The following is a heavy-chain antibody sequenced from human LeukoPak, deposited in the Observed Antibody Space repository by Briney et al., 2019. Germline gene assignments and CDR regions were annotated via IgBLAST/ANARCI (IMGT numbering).Heavy chain of an antibody. CDR2: ISSSGSTI. J-gene: IGHJ4*02. V-gene: IGHV3-48*03. Sequence: PGGSLRLSCAASGFTFSSYEMNWVRQAPGKGLEWVSYISSSGSTIYYADSVKGRFTISRDNAKSSLYLQMNSLRAEDTAVYYCARELGTHFDYWGQGTLSPFPQ. D-gene: IGHD7-27*01. CDR1: GFTFSSYE. CDR3: ARELGTHFDY.